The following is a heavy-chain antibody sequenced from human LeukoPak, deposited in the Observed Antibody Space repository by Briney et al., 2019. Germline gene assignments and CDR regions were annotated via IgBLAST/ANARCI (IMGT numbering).Heavy chain of an antibody. V-gene: IGHV1-2*02. Sequence: GSLKPSCKASGYTLTGYCMHWVRDAPGQGLEWRGGINPNSSGTNYAQKFQGKVTMARDTSISTAYMELSRLRADDTDVYYCARMVVVVIADAFGIWGQGTMVTVSS. D-gene: IGHD3-22*01. CDR3: ARMVVVVIADAFGI. CDR1: GYTLTGYC. CDR2: INPNSSGT. J-gene: IGHJ3*02.